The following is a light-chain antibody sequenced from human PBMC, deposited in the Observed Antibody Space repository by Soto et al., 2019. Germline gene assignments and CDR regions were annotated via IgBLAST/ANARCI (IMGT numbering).Light chain of an antibody. J-gene: IGKJ3*01. CDR2: AAS. Sequence: AIRMTQSPSSLSASTGDRVTITCRASQGISSYLAWYQQKPGKAPKLLIYAASTMQSDVPSRFSGSRSGTNFTLTNNSPQYADFASYYCHHKYSYPFAFGTGTKVNIK. V-gene: IGKV1-8*01. CDR3: HHKYSYPFA. CDR1: QGISSY.